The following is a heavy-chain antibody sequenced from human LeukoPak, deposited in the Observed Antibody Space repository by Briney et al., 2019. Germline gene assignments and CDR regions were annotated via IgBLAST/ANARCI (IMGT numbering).Heavy chain of an antibody. CDR1: SGPINSRTFY. Sequence: SETLPLTCTVSSGPINSRTFYWGWIRQRPGKGLEWIGSIYYSGSTYYTPSLKSRVTISVDTSKNQFSLKVTSLTAADTAVYYCARQIPGSGWYRDHWGQGTLVTVSS. V-gene: IGHV4-39*01. J-gene: IGHJ4*02. D-gene: IGHD6-19*01. CDR3: ARQIPGSGWYRDH. CDR2: IYYSGST.